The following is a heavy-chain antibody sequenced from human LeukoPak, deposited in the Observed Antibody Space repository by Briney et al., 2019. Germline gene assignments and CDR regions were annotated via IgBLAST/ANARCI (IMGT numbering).Heavy chain of an antibody. V-gene: IGHV3-21*01. Sequence: GGSLRLSCAASGFTFSSYWMSWVRQAPGKGLEWVSSISGNSRHIYYADSVKGRFTISRDNAKNSLYLQMNSLRAEDTAVYYCGRVKEASAFDIWGQGTMVTVSS. CDR1: GFTFSSYW. CDR2: ISGNSRHI. J-gene: IGHJ3*02. CDR3: GRVKEASAFDI. D-gene: IGHD5-12*01.